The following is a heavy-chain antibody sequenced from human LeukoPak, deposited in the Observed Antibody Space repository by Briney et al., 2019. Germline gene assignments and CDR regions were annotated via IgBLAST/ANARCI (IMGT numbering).Heavy chain of an antibody. J-gene: IGHJ4*02. Sequence: ASETLSLTCAVYGGSFSGYYWSWIRQPPGKGLEWIGGINHSGSTNYNPSLKSRVTISVGTSKNQFSLKLSSVTAADTAVYYCARWGPSTYGDYNFDYWGQGTLVTVSS. CDR2: INHSGST. D-gene: IGHD4-17*01. CDR3: ARWGPSTYGDYNFDY. CDR1: GGSFSGYY. V-gene: IGHV4-34*01.